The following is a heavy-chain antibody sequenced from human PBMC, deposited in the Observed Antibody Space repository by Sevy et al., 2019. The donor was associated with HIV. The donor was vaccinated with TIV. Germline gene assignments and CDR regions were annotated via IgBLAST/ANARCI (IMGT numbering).Heavy chain of an antibody. Sequence: GGFLRLSCAASVFTVSTNYRAWVRQAPGKGLEWISFLFYAGDTYYADSVKGRFTISRDNSRNTLFLQMNSLRAEDTAFYFCARRSIEDAFDLWGQGTLVTVSS. J-gene: IGHJ3*01. V-gene: IGHV3-53*01. CDR3: ARRSIEDAFDL. CDR1: VFTVSTNY. CDR2: LFYAGDT.